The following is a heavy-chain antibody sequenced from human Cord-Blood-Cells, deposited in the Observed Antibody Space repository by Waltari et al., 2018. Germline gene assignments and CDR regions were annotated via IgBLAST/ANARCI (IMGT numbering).Heavy chain of an antibody. V-gene: IGHV3-66*01. CDR3: ARDNKDSDY. Sequence: VRQAPGKGLEWVSVIYSGGSTYYADSVKGRFTISRDNSKNTLYLQMNSLRAEDTAVYYCARDNKDSDYWGQRTLVTVSS. CDR2: IYSGGST. D-gene: IGHD2-15*01. J-gene: IGHJ4*02.